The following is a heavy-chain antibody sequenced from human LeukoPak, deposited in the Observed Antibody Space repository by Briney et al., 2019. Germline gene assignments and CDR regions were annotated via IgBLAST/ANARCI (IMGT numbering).Heavy chain of an antibody. Sequence: GGSLRLSCAASGFTFSSYAMHWVRQAPGKGLEYVSAISSNGGGTYYANSVKGRFTISRDNSKNTLYLQMGSLRAEDMAVYYCARDRGGAAAVLYYFDYWGQGTLVTVSS. CDR2: ISSNGGGT. CDR3: ARDRGGAAAVLYYFDY. CDR1: GFTFSSYA. V-gene: IGHV3-64*01. J-gene: IGHJ4*02. D-gene: IGHD3-10*01.